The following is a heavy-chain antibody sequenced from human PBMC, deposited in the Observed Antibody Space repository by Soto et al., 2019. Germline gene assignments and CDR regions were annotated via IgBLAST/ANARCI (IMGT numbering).Heavy chain of an antibody. CDR2: IKSKTDGGTT. CDR1: GFTFGNAW. J-gene: IGHJ3*02. V-gene: IGHV3-15*01. Sequence: PGGSLRLSCAASGFTFGNAWMSWVRQAPGKGLEWVGRIKSKTDGGTTDYAAPVKGRFTISRDDSKNTLYLQMNSLKTEDTAVYYCTTDTVGWAFDIWGQGTMVTVSS. CDR3: TTDTVGWAFDI.